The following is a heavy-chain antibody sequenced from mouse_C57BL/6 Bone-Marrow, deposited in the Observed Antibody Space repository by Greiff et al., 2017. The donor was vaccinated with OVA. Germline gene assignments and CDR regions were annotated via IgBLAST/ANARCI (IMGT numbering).Heavy chain of an antibody. V-gene: IGHV1-9*01. CDR2: ILPGSGST. CDR3: ARMTYYYGSSYFWFAY. J-gene: IGHJ3*01. D-gene: IGHD1-1*01. Sequence: VQVVESGAELMKPGASVKLSCKATGYTFTGYWIEWVKQRPGHGLEWIGEILPGSGSTNYNEKFKGKATFTADTSSNTAYMQLSSLTTEDSAIYYCARMTYYYGSSYFWFAYWGQGTLVTVSA. CDR1: GYTFTGYW.